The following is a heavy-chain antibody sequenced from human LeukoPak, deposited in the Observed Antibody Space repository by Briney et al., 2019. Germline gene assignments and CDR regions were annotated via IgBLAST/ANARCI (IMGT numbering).Heavy chain of an antibody. CDR2: IYYSGST. D-gene: IGHD2-2*02. J-gene: IGHJ6*02. CDR3: AKALYCSSTSCYMSDYYYYYGMGV. CDR1: GGSISSYY. V-gene: IGHV4-59*01. Sequence: SETLSLTCTVSGGSISSYYWSWIRQPPGKGLEWIGYIYYSGSTNYNPSLKSRVTISVDTSKNQFSLKLSSVTAADTAVYYCAKALYCSSTSCYMSDYYYYYGMGVWGQGTTVTVSS.